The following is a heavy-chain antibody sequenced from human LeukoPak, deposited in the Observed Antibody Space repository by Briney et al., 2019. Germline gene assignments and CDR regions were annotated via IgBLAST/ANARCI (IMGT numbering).Heavy chain of an antibody. D-gene: IGHD6-13*01. CDR3: ARPIAAEPLWYFDC. V-gene: IGHV3-30*03. CDR1: GFTFSSYG. Sequence: GGSLRLSCAASGFTFSSYGMHWVRQAPGKGLEWVAVISYDGSNKYYADSVKGRFTISRDNSKNTLYLQMNSLRAEDTAVYYCARPIAAEPLWYFDCWGQGTLVTVSS. J-gene: IGHJ4*02. CDR2: ISYDGSNK.